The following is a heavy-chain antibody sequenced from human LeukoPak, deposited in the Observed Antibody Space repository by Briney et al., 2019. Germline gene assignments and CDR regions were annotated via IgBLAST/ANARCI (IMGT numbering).Heavy chain of an antibody. CDR3: ARNENSGWGYFDY. CDR1: GFTFSSYA. V-gene: IGHV3-23*01. J-gene: IGHJ4*02. CDR2: IGGSNGIT. Sequence: GGSLRLSCAASGFTFSSYAMSWVRQAPGKGLEWVSVIGGSNGITFYVGSVKGRFTISRDNSKDTLYLQMNSLRAEDTAVYYCARNENSGWGYFDYWGQGTLVTVSS. D-gene: IGHD5-12*01.